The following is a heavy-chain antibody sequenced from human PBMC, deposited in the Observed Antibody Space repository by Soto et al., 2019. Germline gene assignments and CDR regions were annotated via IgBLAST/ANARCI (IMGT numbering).Heavy chain of an antibody. Sequence: GASVKVSCKASGYTFTSYDINWVRQATGQGLEWMGWMNPNSGNTGYAQKFQGRVTMTRNTSISTAYMELSSLRSEDTAVYYCARVEGQGDFWSDFRAYYYYYYMDVWGKGTTVTVSS. D-gene: IGHD3-3*01. J-gene: IGHJ6*03. CDR1: GYTFTSYD. CDR3: ARVEGQGDFWSDFRAYYYYYYMDV. CDR2: MNPNSGNT. V-gene: IGHV1-8*01.